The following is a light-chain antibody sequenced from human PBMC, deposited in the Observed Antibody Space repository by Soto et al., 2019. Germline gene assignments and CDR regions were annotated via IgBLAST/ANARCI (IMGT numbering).Light chain of an antibody. CDR2: AAS. J-gene: IGKJ2*01. CDR3: QQSYNTPYT. Sequence: DIQMTQSPSSLSASVGDRVTITCRASQSIRTYLNWYQQKPGKAPKLLIYAASSLQGGVPSRFSGSVSGTDFTLTISSLQPEDFATFYCQQSYNTPYTFGQGTELEIK. CDR1: QSIRTY. V-gene: IGKV1-39*01.